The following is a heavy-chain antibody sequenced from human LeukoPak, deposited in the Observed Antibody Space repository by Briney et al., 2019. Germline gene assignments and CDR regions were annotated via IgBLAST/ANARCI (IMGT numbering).Heavy chain of an antibody. Sequence: ASVKVSCKASGYTFTSYGISWVRQAPGQELEWMGWISAYNGNTNYAQKLQGRVTMTTDTSTSTAYMELRSLRSDDTAVYYCARSIAAAVPLDYWGQGTLVTVSS. CDR2: ISAYNGNT. D-gene: IGHD6-13*01. CDR3: ARSIAAAVPLDY. V-gene: IGHV1-18*01. J-gene: IGHJ4*02. CDR1: GYTFTSYG.